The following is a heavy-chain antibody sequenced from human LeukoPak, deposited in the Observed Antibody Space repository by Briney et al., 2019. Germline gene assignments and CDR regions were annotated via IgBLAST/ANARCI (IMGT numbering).Heavy chain of an antibody. CDR2: IYYSGST. CDR1: GGSISSGDYY. J-gene: IGHJ4*02. Sequence: SETLSLTCTVSGGSISSGDYYWSWIRQPPGKGLEWIGYIYYSGSTYYNPSLKSRVTISVDTSKNQFSLKLSSVTAADTAVYYCARDNHGSGIILDYWGQGTLVTVSS. V-gene: IGHV4-30-4*08. CDR3: ARDNHGSGIILDY. D-gene: IGHD3-10*01.